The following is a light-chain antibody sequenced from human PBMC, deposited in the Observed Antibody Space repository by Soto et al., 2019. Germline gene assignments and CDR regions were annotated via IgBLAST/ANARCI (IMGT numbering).Light chain of an antibody. V-gene: IGKV1-9*01. CDR2: AAS. CDR1: QGISSY. CDR3: QQLNSYLWT. J-gene: IGKJ1*01. Sequence: DIQLTQSPSFLSASVGDRVTITCRASQGISSYLAWYQQKPGKAPKLLIYAASTLQSGVPSRFSGSGSGTGFTLTISSLQPEDFATYYCQQLNSYLWTFGQGTKVEIK.